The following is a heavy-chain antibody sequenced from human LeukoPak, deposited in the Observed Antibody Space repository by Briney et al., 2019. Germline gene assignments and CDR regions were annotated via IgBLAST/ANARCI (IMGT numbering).Heavy chain of an antibody. V-gene: IGHV4-39*01. Sequence: SETLSLTCTVSGGSISSSSYYWGWIRQPPGKGLEGIGSIYYSGSAYYNPSLKSRLTLSVDTSKNQFSLKLSSVTAADTAVYYCAGPYYYDSSAYYQPFDYWGQGALVAVSS. J-gene: IGHJ4*02. CDR1: GGSISSSSYY. D-gene: IGHD3-22*01. CDR2: IYYSGSA. CDR3: AGPYYYDSSAYYQPFDY.